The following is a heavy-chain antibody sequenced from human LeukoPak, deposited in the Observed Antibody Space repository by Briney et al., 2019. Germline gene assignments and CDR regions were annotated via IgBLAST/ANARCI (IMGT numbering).Heavy chain of an antibody. CDR3: ARLGLEVGGPNWFDP. J-gene: IGHJ5*02. CDR1: GFNFSSNW. Sequence: PGGSLRLSCAAPGFNFSSNWMGWVRQAPGKGLEWVAHIKRDGSQKYYLDSVKGRFTISRDNAKNSLHLQMNSLRVEDTAVYYCARLGLEVGGPNWFDPWGQGTLVTVSS. V-gene: IGHV3-7*01. D-gene: IGHD1-1*01. CDR2: IKRDGSQK.